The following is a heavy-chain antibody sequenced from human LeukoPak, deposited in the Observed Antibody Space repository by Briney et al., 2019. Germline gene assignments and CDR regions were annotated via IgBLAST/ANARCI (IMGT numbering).Heavy chain of an antibody. CDR3: ARDFSPRRMDIVVVPAAIVHY. CDR1: GFTFSSYA. CDR2: ISYDGSNK. J-gene: IGHJ4*02. V-gene: IGHV3-30*01. Sequence: GRSLRLSCAASGFTFSSYAMHWVRQAPGKGLEWVAVISYDGSNKYYADSVKGRFTISRDNSKNTLYLQMNSLRAEDTAVYYCARDFSPRRMDIVVVPAAIVHYWGQGTLVTVSS. D-gene: IGHD2-2*02.